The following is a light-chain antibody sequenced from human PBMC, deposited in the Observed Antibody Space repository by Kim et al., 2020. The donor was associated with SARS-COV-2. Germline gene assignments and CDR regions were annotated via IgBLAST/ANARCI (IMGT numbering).Light chain of an antibody. Sequence: DIQMTQSPSSLSASVGDRVTITCRASQGITDHLAWFQQRPGKAPKPLIYAASRLHSGVPSKFSGGGSGTDFTLTISSLQPEEFATYNCQQYRAYPLTFGGGTKVDIK. CDR3: QQYRAYPLT. J-gene: IGKJ4*01. CDR2: AAS. CDR1: QGITDH. V-gene: IGKV1-16*02.